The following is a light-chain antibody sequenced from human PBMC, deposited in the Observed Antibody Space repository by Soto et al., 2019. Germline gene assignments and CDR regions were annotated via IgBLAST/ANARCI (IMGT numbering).Light chain of an antibody. CDR2: GSS. V-gene: IGKV3-20*01. CDR3: QQYGDSSWT. CDR1: QSVSSSY. J-gene: IGKJ1*01. Sequence: EIVLTQSPGTLSSSPGERATLSCRASQSVSSSYLAWYQHRPGQAPRLLIYGSSRRATGIPDRFGGSGSGKDFTLTISRLEPEDFAVYYCQQYGDSSWTFGQGTQVEIK.